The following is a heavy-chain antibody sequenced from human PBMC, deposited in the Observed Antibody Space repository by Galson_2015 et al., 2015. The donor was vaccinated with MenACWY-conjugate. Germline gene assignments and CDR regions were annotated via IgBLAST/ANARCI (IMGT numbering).Heavy chain of an antibody. D-gene: IGHD1-26*01. J-gene: IGHJ6*02. CDR1: GYSFTTYW. V-gene: IGHV5-51*01. Sequence: QSGAEVKKSGESLKISCQGSGYSFTTYWIAWERQMPGRGLEWVGLISPGDSNTRYSPSFQGQVTISADKSISTAYLQWSSLKASDTAMYYCARHPPGGRGLDVWGQGTTVTVSS. CDR3: ARHPPGGRGLDV. CDR2: ISPGDSNT.